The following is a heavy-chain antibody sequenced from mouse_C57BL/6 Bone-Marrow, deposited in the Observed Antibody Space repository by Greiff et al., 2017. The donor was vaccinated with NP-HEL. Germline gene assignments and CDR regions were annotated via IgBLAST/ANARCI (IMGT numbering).Heavy chain of an antibody. Sequence: DVKLVESGGGLVKPGGSLKLSCAASGFTFSSYAMSWVRQTPEKRLEWVATISDGGSYTYYPDNVKGRFTISRDNAKNNLYLQMSHLKSEDTAMYYCARDPRLPHFDYWGQGTTLTVSS. D-gene: IGHD2-2*01. V-gene: IGHV5-4*01. CDR1: GFTFSSYA. CDR3: ARDPRLPHFDY. CDR2: ISDGGSYT. J-gene: IGHJ2*01.